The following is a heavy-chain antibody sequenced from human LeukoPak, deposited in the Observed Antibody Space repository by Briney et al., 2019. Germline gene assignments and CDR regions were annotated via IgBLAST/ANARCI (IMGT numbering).Heavy chain of an antibody. D-gene: IGHD5-24*01. CDR2: SRNKANSYTT. Sequence: GSLRLSCAASGFTFSKAWMSWGRQAPGKGLEWIGRSRNKANSYTTDYAASVEGRFTISRDESKSSLYLQMNSLKIEDTATYYCANFFGDNFGYWGQGTLVTVSS. CDR1: GFTFSKAW. CDR3: ANFFGDNFGY. J-gene: IGHJ4*02. V-gene: IGHV3-72*01.